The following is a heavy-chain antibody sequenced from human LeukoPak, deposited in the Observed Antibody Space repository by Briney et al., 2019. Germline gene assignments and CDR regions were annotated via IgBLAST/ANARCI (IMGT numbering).Heavy chain of an antibody. Sequence: ASVKVSCKASGGTFSSYAISWVRQAPGQGLEWMGWINPNSGGTNYAQKFQGRVTMTRDTSISTAYMELSRLRSDDTAVYYCARVSQGAGVYYFDYWGQGTLVTVSS. D-gene: IGHD6-19*01. V-gene: IGHV1-2*02. CDR1: GGTFSSYA. CDR2: INPNSGGT. CDR3: ARVSQGAGVYYFDY. J-gene: IGHJ4*02.